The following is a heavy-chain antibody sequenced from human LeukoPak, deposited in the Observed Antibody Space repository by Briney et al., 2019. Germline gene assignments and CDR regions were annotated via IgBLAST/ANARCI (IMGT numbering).Heavy chain of an antibody. CDR2: ISTDDNYI. V-gene: IGHV3-21*01. D-gene: IGHD3-22*01. Sequence: KTGGSLRLSCAASGFTFSSYSMNWVRQAPGKGLEWVSSISTDDNYIYYADSVKGRFTISRDNAENSLYLQMNSLRAEDTAVYYCARDFPSASGSYDWYFDLWGRGTLVTVSS. CDR1: GFTFSSYS. J-gene: IGHJ2*01. CDR3: ARDFPSASGSYDWYFDL.